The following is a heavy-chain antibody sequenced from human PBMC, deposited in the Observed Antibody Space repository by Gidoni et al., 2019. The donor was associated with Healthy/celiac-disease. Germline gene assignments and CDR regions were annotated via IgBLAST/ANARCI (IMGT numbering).Heavy chain of an antibody. Sequence: EVQLVESGGGVVQPGRSLRRSCAASGFTFDEYAMHWVRQAPGKGLEWVSGISWNSGSIGYADSVKGRFTISRDNAKNSLYLQMNSLRAEDTALYYCAKGGPYCSSTSCYGSVDYYFDYWGQGTLVTVSS. CDR3: AKGGPYCSSTSCYGSVDYYFDY. CDR1: GFTFDEYA. J-gene: IGHJ4*02. D-gene: IGHD2-2*01. V-gene: IGHV3-9*01. CDR2: ISWNSGSI.